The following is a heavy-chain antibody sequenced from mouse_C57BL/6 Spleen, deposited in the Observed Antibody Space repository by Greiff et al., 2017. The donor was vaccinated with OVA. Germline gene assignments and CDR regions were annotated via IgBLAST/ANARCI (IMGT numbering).Heavy chain of an antibody. J-gene: IGHJ4*01. V-gene: IGHV3-6*01. Sequence: EVKLQESGPGLVKPSQSLSLTCSVTGYSITSSYYWNWIRQFPGNKLEWMGYISYDGSNNYNPSLKNRISITRDTSKNQFFLKLNSVTTEDTATYYCAREGDSHAMDYWGQGTSVTVSS. CDR1: GYSITSSYY. CDR2: ISYDGSN. D-gene: IGHD2-12*01. CDR3: AREGDSHAMDY.